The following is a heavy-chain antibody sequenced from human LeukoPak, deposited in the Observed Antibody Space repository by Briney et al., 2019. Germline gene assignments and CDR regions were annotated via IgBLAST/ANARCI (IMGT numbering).Heavy chain of an antibody. CDR1: GGSISSYY. Sequence: PSETLSPTCTVSGGSISSYYWSWIRQPAGKGLEWIGRIYTSGSTNYNPSLKSRVTMSVDTSKNRFSLKLSSVTAADTAVYYCARELGEIAAANNWFDPWGQGTLVTVSS. J-gene: IGHJ5*02. CDR2: IYTSGST. D-gene: IGHD6-13*01. CDR3: ARELGEIAAANNWFDP. V-gene: IGHV4-4*07.